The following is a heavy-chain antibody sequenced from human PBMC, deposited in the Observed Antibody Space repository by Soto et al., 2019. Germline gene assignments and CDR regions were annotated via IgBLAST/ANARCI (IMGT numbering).Heavy chain of an antibody. CDR2: ISSSGSTI. D-gene: IGHD3-10*01. CDR3: ARVRSDTMVRGPRWFDP. J-gene: IGHJ5*02. V-gene: IGHV3-48*02. CDR1: GFTFSTFN. Sequence: GGSLRLSCAASGFTFSTFNMNWVRQAPGKGLEWVSYISSSGSTIYYADSVKGRFTISRDNAKNSLYLQMNSLRDEDTAVYYCARVRSDTMVRGPRWFDPWGQGTLVTVSS.